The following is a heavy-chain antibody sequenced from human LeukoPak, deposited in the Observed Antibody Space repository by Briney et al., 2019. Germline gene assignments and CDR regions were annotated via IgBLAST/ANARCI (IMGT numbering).Heavy chain of an antibody. Sequence: GGSLRLSCEASGFTFNTYSMNWARQTPGKGLEWVANIKQDGSEKYYVDSVKGRFTISRDNAKNSLYLQMNSLRAEDTAVYYCARDIGYYPVLDYWGQGTLVTVSS. CDR1: GFTFNTYS. CDR3: ARDIGYYPVLDY. CDR2: IKQDGSEK. D-gene: IGHD1-26*01. J-gene: IGHJ4*02. V-gene: IGHV3-7*01.